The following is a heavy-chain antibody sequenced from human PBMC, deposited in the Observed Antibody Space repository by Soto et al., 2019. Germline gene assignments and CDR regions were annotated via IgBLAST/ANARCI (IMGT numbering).Heavy chain of an antibody. D-gene: IGHD2-2*01. Sequence: GESLKISCAASGFTFSSYSMNWVRQAPGKGLEWVSSISSSSSYIYYADSVKGRFTISRDNAKNSLYLQMNSLRAEDTAVYYCARDLGYCSSTSCRIPFDYWGQGTLVTVSS. CDR2: ISSSSSYI. CDR1: GFTFSSYS. J-gene: IGHJ4*02. V-gene: IGHV3-21*01. CDR3: ARDLGYCSSTSCRIPFDY.